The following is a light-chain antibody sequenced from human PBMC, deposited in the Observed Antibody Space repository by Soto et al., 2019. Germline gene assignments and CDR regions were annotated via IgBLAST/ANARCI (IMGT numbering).Light chain of an antibody. CDR1: NIGSKS. CDR2: YDS. V-gene: IGLV3-21*04. Sequence: SYELTQPPSVSVAPGKTARITCGGNNIGSKSVHWYQQKPGQAPVLVIYYDSDRPSGIPERFSGSSSGNTATLTISRVEAGDEADYYCQVWDSSSDHPGYVFGTGTKVTVL. CDR3: QVWDSSSDHPGYV. J-gene: IGLJ1*01.